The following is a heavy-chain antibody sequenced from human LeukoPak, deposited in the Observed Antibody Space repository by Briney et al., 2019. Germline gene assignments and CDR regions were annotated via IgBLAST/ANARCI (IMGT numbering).Heavy chain of an antibody. CDR1: GGTFSSYA. CDR3: ASNIVVVPAIYYYYYYGMDV. D-gene: IGHD2-2*01. CDR2: IIPIFGTA. Sequence: SVKVSCKASGGTFSSYAISWVRQAPEQGLEWMGGIIPIFGTANYAQKFQGRVTITADESTSTAYMELSSLRSEDTAVYYCASNIVVVPAIYYYYYYGMDVWGQGTTVTVSS. V-gene: IGHV1-69*13. J-gene: IGHJ6*02.